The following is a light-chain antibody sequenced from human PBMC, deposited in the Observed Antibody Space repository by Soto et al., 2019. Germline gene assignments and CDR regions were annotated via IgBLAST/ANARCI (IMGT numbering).Light chain of an antibody. J-gene: IGLJ2*01. CDR1: SGDVGGYNY. V-gene: IGLV2-14*01. CDR2: EVS. CDR3: SSYTISSTVV. Sequence: QSVLTQPASVSGSPGQSITISCTGTSGDVGGYNYVSWYQHHPGKAPKLMIYEVSNRPSGVSNRFSGSKSGNTASLTISGLQAEDEADYYCSSYTISSTVVFGGGTKLTVL.